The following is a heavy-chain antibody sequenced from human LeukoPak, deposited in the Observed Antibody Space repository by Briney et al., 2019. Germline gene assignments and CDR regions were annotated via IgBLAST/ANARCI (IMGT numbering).Heavy chain of an antibody. Sequence: ASVKVSCKASGGTFSSYAICWVRQAPGQGLEWMGGVIPISGTANYAQKFQGRVTITTDESTSTAYMELSSLRSEDTAVYYCARDPGCSSTSCSDAFDIWGQGTMVTVSS. CDR1: GGTFSSYA. CDR2: VIPISGTA. J-gene: IGHJ3*02. CDR3: ARDPGCSSTSCSDAFDI. D-gene: IGHD2-2*01. V-gene: IGHV1-69*05.